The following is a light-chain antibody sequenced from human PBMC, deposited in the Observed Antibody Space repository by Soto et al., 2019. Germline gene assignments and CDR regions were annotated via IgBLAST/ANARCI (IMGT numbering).Light chain of an antibody. Sequence: EIVLTQSPGTLSLSPGERATLSCRASQSVNSNYLAWYQQKPGQVPRPLIYGASTRATGIPARFSGSGSGTEFTLTISSLQSEDFAVYYCQQYNNWPFTFGPGTKVDIK. CDR1: QSVNSN. V-gene: IGKV3-15*01. J-gene: IGKJ3*01. CDR2: GAS. CDR3: QQYNNWPFT.